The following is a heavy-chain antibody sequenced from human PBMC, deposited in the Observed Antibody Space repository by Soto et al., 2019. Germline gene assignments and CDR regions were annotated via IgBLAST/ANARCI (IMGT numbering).Heavy chain of an antibody. CDR2: IYYSGST. Sequence: SETLSLTCTVSGGSVSSGSYYWSWIRQPPGKGLEWIGYIYYSGSTNYNPSLKSRVTISVDTSKNQFSLKLSSVTAADTAVYYCAREEQLGPYYYYTMDVWGQGTTVIVSS. CDR3: AREEQLGPYYYYTMDV. J-gene: IGHJ6*02. V-gene: IGHV4-61*01. D-gene: IGHD6-6*01. CDR1: GGSVSSGSYY.